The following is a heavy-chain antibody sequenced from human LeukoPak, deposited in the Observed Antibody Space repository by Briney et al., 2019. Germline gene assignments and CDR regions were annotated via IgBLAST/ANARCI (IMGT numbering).Heavy chain of an antibody. J-gene: IGHJ4*02. V-gene: IGHV3-30*18. Sequence: GGSLRLSCAASGFTFSSYGMHWVRQAPGKGLEGVAVISYDGSNKCYADSVKGRFTISRDNSKNTLYLQMNSLRAEDTAVYYCAKSLILLWFGELEGLDYWGQGTLVTVSS. CDR3: AKSLILLWFGELEGLDY. CDR1: GFTFSSYG. CDR2: ISYDGSNK. D-gene: IGHD3-10*01.